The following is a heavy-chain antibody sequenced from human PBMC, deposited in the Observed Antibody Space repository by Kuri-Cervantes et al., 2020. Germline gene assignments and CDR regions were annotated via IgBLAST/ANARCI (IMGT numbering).Heavy chain of an antibody. D-gene: IGHD1-26*01. CDR3: ARGRPSGSYYAALY. J-gene: IGHJ4*02. V-gene: IGHV3-48*01. CDR2: ISSSSSTI. CDR1: GFTFSSYS. Sequence: GESLKISCAASGFTFSSYSMNWVRQAPGKGLEWVSYISSSSSTIYYADSVKGRFTISRDNAKNSLYLQMNSLRAEDTAVYYCARGRPSGSYYAALYWGQGTLVTVSS.